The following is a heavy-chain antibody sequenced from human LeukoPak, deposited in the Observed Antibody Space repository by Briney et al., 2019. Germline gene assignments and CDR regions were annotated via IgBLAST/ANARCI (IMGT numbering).Heavy chain of an antibody. V-gene: IGHV4-34*01. CDR2: INHSGST. D-gene: IGHD2-2*01. J-gene: IGHJ6*02. CDR3: ARGRPYCSSTSCYALYYYYYGMDV. CDR1: GGSFSGYY. Sequence: PSETLSLTCAVYGGSFSGYYWSRIRQPPGKGLEWIGEINHSGSTNYNPSLKSRVTISVDTSKNQFSLKLSSVTAADTAVYYCARGRPYCSSTSCYALYYYYYGMDVWGQGTTVTVSS.